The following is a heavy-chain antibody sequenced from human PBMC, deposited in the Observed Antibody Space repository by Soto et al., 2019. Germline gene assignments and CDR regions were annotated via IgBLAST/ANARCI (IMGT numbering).Heavy chain of an antibody. CDR3: ARQAKRGYSYGTGYRIDY. V-gene: IGHV4-39*01. D-gene: IGHD5-18*01. CDR1: GGSISSSSYY. CDR2: IYYSEGN. Sequence: LQLQESGQGLMKPSETLSLTCTVPGGSISSSSYYWGWIRQPLGKGLEWIGSIYYSEGNYYNPSLKSRVTISVDPSKHQFPLKLSSVTAAATAVYYCARQAKRGYSYGTGYRIDYWGQGTLVTVSS. J-gene: IGHJ4*02.